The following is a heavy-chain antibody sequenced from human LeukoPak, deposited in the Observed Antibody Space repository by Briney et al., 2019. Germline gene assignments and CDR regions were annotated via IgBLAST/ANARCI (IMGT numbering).Heavy chain of an antibody. CDR3: ARHDYGDYLSYFDY. CDR2: FYPGDSDT. D-gene: IGHD4-17*01. J-gene: IGHJ4*02. V-gene: IGHV5-51*01. Sequence: LGESLKISCKASGYSFTSYWISWVGQLPGKGLVGMVIFYPGDSDTRYSPSFQGQVTISADKSNSTDYLQRSSLKASDTAMYYCARHDYGDYLSYFDYWGQGTLVSVSS. CDR1: GYSFTSYW.